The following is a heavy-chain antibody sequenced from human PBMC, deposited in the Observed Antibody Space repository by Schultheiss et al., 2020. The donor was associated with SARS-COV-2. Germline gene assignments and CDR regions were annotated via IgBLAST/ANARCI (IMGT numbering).Heavy chain of an antibody. CDR2: INHSGST. Sequence: GSLRLSCAVYGGSFSGYYWSWIRQPPGKGLEWIGEINHSGSTNYNPSLKSRVTISVDTSKNQFSLKLSSVTAADTAVYYCAREAHCSSTSCQGGGFDYWGQGTLVTVSS. CDR3: AREAHCSSTSCQGGGFDY. CDR1: GGSFSGYY. D-gene: IGHD2-2*01. J-gene: IGHJ4*02. V-gene: IGHV4-34*01.